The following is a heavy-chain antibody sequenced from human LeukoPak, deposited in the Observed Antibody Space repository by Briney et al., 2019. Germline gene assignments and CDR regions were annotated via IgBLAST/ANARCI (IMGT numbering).Heavy chain of an antibody. J-gene: IGHJ4*02. Sequence: GGSLRLSCAASGFTFSRYNMNWVRRAPGKGLEWVSSISTSSSYIYYADSVKGRFTISRDNAKNSLYLQMNSLRAEDTAVYYCAREVENTSGWYSHFDYWGQGTLVTVSS. CDR3: AREVENTSGWYSHFDY. V-gene: IGHV3-21*01. D-gene: IGHD6-19*01. CDR1: GFTFSRYN. CDR2: ISTSSSYI.